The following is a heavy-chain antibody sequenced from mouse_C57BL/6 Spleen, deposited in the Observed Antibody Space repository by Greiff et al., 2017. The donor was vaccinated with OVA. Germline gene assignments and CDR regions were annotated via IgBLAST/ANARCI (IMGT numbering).Heavy chain of an antibody. D-gene: IGHD1-1*01. J-gene: IGHJ3*01. CDR1: GYTFTSYW. V-gene: IGHV1-64*01. CDR2: IHPNSGST. Sequence: VQLQQPGAELVKPGASVKLSCKASGYTFTSYWMHWVKQRPGQGLEWIGMIHPNSGSTNYNEKFKSKATLTVDKSSSTAYMQLSSLTSEDSAVDYCARIYYGSSPWFAYWGQGTLVTVSA. CDR3: ARIYYGSSPWFAY.